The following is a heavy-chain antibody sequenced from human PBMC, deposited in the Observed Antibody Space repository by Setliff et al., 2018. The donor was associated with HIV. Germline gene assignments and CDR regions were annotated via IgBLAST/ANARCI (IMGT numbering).Heavy chain of an antibody. V-gene: IGHV4-38-2*01. CDR1: GYSISSGYY. J-gene: IGHJ6*04. CDR3: ARGWATGADSSPLDV. CDR2: IYHSGRT. Sequence: TSETLSLTCAVSGYSISSGYYWGWIRQPPGKGLEWIGSIYHSGRTYYNPSLKSRVTISVDTSKNQFSLKLSSVTAADTAVYYCARGWATGADSSPLDVWGKGTTVTVSS. D-gene: IGHD6-19*01.